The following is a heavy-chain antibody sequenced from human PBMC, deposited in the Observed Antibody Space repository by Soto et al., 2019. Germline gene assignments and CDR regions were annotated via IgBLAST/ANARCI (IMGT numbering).Heavy chain of an antibody. CDR2: ISGSGGST. J-gene: IGHJ6*02. Sequence: GGSLRLSCAASGFTFSSYAMSWVRQAPGKGLEWVSAISGSGGSTYYADSVKGRFTISRDNSKSTLYLQMNSLRAEDTAVYYCAKAIGYCSGGSCPYGMDVWGQGTTVTVSS. CDR3: AKAIGYCSGGSCPYGMDV. CDR1: GFTFSSYA. D-gene: IGHD2-15*01. V-gene: IGHV3-23*01.